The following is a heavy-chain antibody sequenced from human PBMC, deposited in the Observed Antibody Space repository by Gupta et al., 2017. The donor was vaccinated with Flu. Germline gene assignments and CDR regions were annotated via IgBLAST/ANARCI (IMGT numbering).Heavy chain of an antibody. V-gene: IGHV3-9*01. Sequence: EVQLVESGGGLVQPGRSLRLSCAASGITFDDYAMHWVRQAPGKGLEWASGITWNSDTIGYADSVKGRFTLSRDTAKNSLYLQMNSLRPEDTALYYCVKDRGYTWDAIDFWGPGTRVTVSS. CDR3: VKDRGYTWDAIDF. J-gene: IGHJ3*01. D-gene: IGHD2-15*01. CDR1: GITFDDYA. CDR2: ITWNSDTI.